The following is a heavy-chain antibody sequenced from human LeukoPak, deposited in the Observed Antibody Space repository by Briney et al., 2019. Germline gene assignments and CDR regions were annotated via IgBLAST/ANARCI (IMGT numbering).Heavy chain of an antibody. D-gene: IGHD2-2*02. J-gene: IGHJ2*01. CDR2: IYYSGST. Sequence: SETLSLTCTVSGASLNYYYWSWVRQPPGKGLEWIGYIYYSGSTNYSSSLKSRVTILVDTSKNQFSLKLSSVTAADTAVYYCAREVVPAAIPNWYFDLWGRGTLVTVSS. V-gene: IGHV4-59*12. CDR3: AREVVPAAIPNWYFDL. CDR1: GASLNYYY.